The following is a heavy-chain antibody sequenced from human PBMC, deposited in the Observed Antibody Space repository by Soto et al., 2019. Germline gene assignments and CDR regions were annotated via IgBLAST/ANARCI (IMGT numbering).Heavy chain of an antibody. V-gene: IGHV4-39*01. CDR2: IFYGGST. Sequence: QVQLQESGPGLVRPSETLSLTCIVSSDSISSSRYYWGWIRQPPGKGLDWIGSIFYGGSTYYNPSLLGRVTISVDTSKNQFSLKLTSVPAADTALYYCARHQHGGRFHTDCWSQGTLVTVSS. CDR3: ARHQHGGRFHTDC. CDR1: SDSISSSRYY. J-gene: IGHJ4*02. D-gene: IGHD3-16*01.